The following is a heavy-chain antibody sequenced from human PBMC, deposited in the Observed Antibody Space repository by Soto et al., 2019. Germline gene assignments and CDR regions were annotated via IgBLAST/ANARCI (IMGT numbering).Heavy chain of an antibody. CDR2: ISASGGST. CDR3: AKQGVPAAQGMPQSYFEN. J-gene: IGHJ4*02. Sequence: PGGSLRLSCAASGFTFMSYAMSWVRQAPGKGLEWVSTISASGGSTYYADSVKGRFTIARDNTKKTLYRQMNSLRAEDTAVYYCAKQGVPAAQGMPQSYFENWGQGTLVTVSS. V-gene: IGHV3-23*01. CDR1: GFTFMSYA. D-gene: IGHD2-2*01.